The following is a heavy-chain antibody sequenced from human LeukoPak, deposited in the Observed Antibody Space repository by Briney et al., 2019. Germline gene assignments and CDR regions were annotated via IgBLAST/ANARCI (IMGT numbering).Heavy chain of an antibody. J-gene: IGHJ4*02. D-gene: IGHD3-22*01. CDR2: ISSSGSTI. V-gene: IGHV3-48*03. Sequence: PGGSLRLSCAASGFTFSSYEMNWVRQAPGKGLEWVSYISSSGSTIYYADSVKGRFTISRDNSKNTLYLQMNSLRAEDTAVYYCAKWSGYYDSSGYYYSGGFDYWGQGTLVTVSS. CDR1: GFTFSSYE. CDR3: AKWSGYYDSSGYYYSGGFDY.